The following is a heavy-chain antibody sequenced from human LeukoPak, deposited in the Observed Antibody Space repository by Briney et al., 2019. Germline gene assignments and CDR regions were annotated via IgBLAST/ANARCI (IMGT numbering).Heavy chain of an antibody. CDR2: ISGSGGIT. V-gene: IGHV3-23*01. J-gene: IGHJ4*02. D-gene: IGHD5-12*01. CDR1: GFTFSDDN. CDR3: AKDRAGNSGSRGFDY. Sequence: PGGSLRLSCAASGFTFSDDNMSWIRQAPRKGLEWVSDISGSGGITYYADSVKGRFTISRDNSKNTLYLQVSSLRAEDTAVYYCAKDRAGNSGSRGFDYWGQGTLVTVSS.